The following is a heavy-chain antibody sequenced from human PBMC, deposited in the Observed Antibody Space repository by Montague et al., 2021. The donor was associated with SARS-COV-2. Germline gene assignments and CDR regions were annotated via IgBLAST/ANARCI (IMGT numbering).Heavy chain of an antibody. D-gene: IGHD6-13*01. CDR2: IFHSGTI. J-gene: IGHJ6*02. CDR1: GDSISTNTW. CDR3: ATLSRRTAAGTRDYFGLDV. Sequence: SETLSLTCRVSGDSISTNTWCTWVRPTPGKLLELIGEIFHSGTINYTPSLKSRVSISVDKSNNQFSLRLSSLIAADTAVYYCATLSRRTAAGTRDYFGLDVWGQGTTVAVSS. V-gene: IGHV4-4*02.